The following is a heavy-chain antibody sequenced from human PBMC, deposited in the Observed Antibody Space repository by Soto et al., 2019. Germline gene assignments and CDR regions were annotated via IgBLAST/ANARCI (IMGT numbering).Heavy chain of an antibody. CDR1: GGTFSSYT. D-gene: IGHD6-19*01. J-gene: IGHJ6*03. Sequence: QVQLVQSGAEVKKPGSSVKVSCKASGGTFSSYTISWVRQAPGQGLEWMGRIIPILGIANYAQKFQGRVTITADKSTSTAYMELSSLRSEDTAVYYCAREREVHEGRLVGYYYMDVWGKGTTVTVSS. CDR2: IIPILGIA. V-gene: IGHV1-69*08. CDR3: AREREVHEGRLVGYYYMDV.